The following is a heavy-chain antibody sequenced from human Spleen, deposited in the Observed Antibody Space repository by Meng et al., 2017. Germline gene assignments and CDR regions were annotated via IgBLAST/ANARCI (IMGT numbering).Heavy chain of an antibody. V-gene: IGHV2-5*01. CDR2: IYWNDDK. CDR1: GFSLSTSGVG. CDR3: AHTGRHDYVWGSYRYSDNAFDI. Sequence: SGPTLVKPTQTLTLTCTFSGFSLSTSGVGVGWIRQPPGKALEWLALIYWNDDKRYSSSLKSRLTITKDTSKNQVVLTMTNMDPVDTATYYCAHTGRHDYVWGSYRYSDNAFDIWGQGTRVTVSS. J-gene: IGHJ3*02. D-gene: IGHD3-16*02.